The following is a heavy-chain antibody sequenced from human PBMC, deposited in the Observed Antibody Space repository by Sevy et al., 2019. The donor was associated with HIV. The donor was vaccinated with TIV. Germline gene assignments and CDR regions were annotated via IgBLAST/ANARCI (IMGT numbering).Heavy chain of an antibody. D-gene: IGHD3-10*01. J-gene: IGHJ6*02. CDR3: ARDRDYYGSGTFDA. CDR1: GFTFSYYT. V-gene: IGHV3-21*06. CDR2: ISSGSSYI. Sequence: WGSLRLSCAASGFTFSYYTMNWVRQAPGKGLEWVSYISSGSSYISYTNSVKGRFTISRDNAKNSLYLQMNSLRPEDTAMYFCARDRDYYGSGTFDAWGQGTTVTVSS.